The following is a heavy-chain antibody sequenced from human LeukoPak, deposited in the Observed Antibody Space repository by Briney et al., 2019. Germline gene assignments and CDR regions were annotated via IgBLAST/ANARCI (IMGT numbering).Heavy chain of an antibody. D-gene: IGHD1-26*01. Sequence: PSGTLSLTCAVSGGSISSSNWWSWVRQPPGKGLEWIGEIYHSGSTNYNPSLKSRVTISVDKSKNQFSLKLSSVTAADTAVYYCARGGYSGSYLLFYYYGMDVWGQGTTVTVSS. J-gene: IGHJ6*02. CDR1: GGSISSSNW. V-gene: IGHV4-4*02. CDR2: IYHSGST. CDR3: ARGGYSGSYLLFYYYGMDV.